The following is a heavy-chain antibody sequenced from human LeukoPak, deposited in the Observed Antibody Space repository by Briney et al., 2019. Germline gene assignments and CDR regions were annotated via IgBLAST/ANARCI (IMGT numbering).Heavy chain of an antibody. CDR2: IRYDGSNK. Sequence: GGSLRLSCAASGFTFSSYGMHWVRQAPGKGLEWVAFIRYDGSNKYYADSVKGRFTISRDNSKNTLYPQMNSLRAEDTAVYYCAKDPGDSSGIDYWGQGTLVTVSS. CDR3: AKDPGDSSGIDY. CDR1: GFTFSSYG. D-gene: IGHD3-22*01. V-gene: IGHV3-30*02. J-gene: IGHJ4*02.